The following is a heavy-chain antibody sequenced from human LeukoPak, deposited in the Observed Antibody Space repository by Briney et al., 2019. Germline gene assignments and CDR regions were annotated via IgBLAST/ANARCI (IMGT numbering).Heavy chain of an antibody. CDR3: ARDSQLSSQGGFDY. J-gene: IGHJ4*02. CDR1: GGSISSSSYY. Sequence: PSETLSLTYTVSGGSISSSSYYWGWIRQPPGTGLEWIGSIYYSGSTYYNPSLRSRVTISVDTSKNQFSLKLSSVTAADTAVYYCARDSQLSSQGGFDYWGQGTLVTVSS. D-gene: IGHD3-16*01. V-gene: IGHV4-39*07. CDR2: IYYSGST.